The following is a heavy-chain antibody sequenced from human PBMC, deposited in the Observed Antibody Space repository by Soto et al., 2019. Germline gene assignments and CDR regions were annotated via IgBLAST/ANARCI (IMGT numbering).Heavy chain of an antibody. V-gene: IGHV3-9*01. CDR1: GFTFDDYA. Sequence: EVQLVESGGGLVQPGRSLRLSCAASGFTFDDYAMHWVRQAPGKGLEWVSGISWNSGSIGYADSVKGRFTISRDNAKNSLYLQMNSLRAEDTALYYCAAIRRDYWGQGTLVTVSS. CDR3: AAIRRDY. J-gene: IGHJ4*02. CDR2: ISWNSGSI. D-gene: IGHD2-2*02.